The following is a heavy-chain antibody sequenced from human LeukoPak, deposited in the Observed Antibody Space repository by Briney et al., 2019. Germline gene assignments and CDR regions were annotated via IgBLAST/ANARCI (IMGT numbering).Heavy chain of an antibody. CDR3: ARHTDLYSGYDWSGAFDI. CDR1: GYSFTSYW. D-gene: IGHD5-12*01. Sequence: GESLKISCKGSGYSFTSYWIGWVRQMPGKGLERMGIIYPGDSDTRYSPSFQGQVTISADKSISTAYLQWSSLKASDTAMYYCARHTDLYSGYDWSGAFDIWGQGTMVTVSS. V-gene: IGHV5-51*01. J-gene: IGHJ3*02. CDR2: IYPGDSDT.